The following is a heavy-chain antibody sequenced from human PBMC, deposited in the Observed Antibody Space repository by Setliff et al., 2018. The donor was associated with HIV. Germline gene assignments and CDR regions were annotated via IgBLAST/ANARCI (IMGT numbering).Heavy chain of an antibody. CDR1: GGSVIKDNFY. V-gene: IGHV4-39*01. CDR2: LYDTGRT. D-gene: IGHD5-12*01. J-gene: IGHJ6*03. CDR3: VNSGYDGDYYYYYMDV. Sequence: PSETLSLTCSVSGGSVIKDNFYWGWIRQAPAKGLEWIGTLYDTGRTYYNPPPKSRVSIFVDTTKNEFSLNLRSVTAADTAVYFCVNSGYDGDYYYYYMDVWGKGTTVTVSS.